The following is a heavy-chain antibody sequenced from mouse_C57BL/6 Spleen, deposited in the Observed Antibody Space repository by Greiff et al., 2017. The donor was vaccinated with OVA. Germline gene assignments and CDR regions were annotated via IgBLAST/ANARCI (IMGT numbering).Heavy chain of an antibody. CDR1: GYAFSSSW. CDR3: AREELWAMDY. D-gene: IGHD1-1*02. V-gene: IGHV1-82*01. Sequence: VKLMESGPELVKPGASVKISCKASGYAFSSSWMHWVKQRPGKGLEWIGRIYPGDGDTNYNGKFKGKATLTADKSSSTAYMQLSSLTSEDSAVYFCAREELWAMDYWGQGTSVTVSS. J-gene: IGHJ4*01. CDR2: IYPGDGDT.